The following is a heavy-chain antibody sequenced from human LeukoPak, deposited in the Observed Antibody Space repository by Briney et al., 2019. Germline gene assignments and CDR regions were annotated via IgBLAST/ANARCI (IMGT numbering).Heavy chain of an antibody. CDR2: ISGSGGST. Sequence: GGSLRLSCAASGFTFSSYAMSWVRQAPGEGLEWVSAISGSGGSTYYADSVKGRFTISRDNSKNTLYLQMNSLRAEDTAVYYCAKVGVWNPSTFDYWGQGTLVTVSS. D-gene: IGHD3-16*01. J-gene: IGHJ4*02. V-gene: IGHV3-23*01. CDR1: GFTFSSYA. CDR3: AKVGVWNPSTFDY.